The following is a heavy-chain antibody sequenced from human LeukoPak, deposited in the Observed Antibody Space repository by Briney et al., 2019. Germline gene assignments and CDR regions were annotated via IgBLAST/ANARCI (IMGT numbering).Heavy chain of an antibody. CDR2: ITVGGGHT. D-gene: IGHD3-9*01. CDR1: GFTFSNFA. CDR3: AKWGDYDVLTGYYVSDY. Sequence: PARSRSLSCAASGFTFSNFAISWVRQAPGKGLEWVSAITVGGGHTYYADSVKGRLTISRDNSKNTVFLQMNSLRAEDTAVYYCAKWGDYDVLTGYYVSDYWGQGTLVTVSS. V-gene: IGHV3-23*01. J-gene: IGHJ4*02.